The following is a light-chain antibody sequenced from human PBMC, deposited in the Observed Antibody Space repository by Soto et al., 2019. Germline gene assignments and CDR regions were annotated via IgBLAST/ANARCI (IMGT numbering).Light chain of an antibody. CDR3: QSYDSSLSGWV. Sequence: QSVLTQPPSVSGAPGQRVTISCTGSISNIGAIYDVHWYQQLPGTAPKLLIYGNSNRPSGVPDRFSGSKSGTSASLAITGLRAEDEADYYCQSYDSSLSGWVFGGGTKLTVL. CDR1: ISNIGAIYD. V-gene: IGLV1-40*01. J-gene: IGLJ3*02. CDR2: GNS.